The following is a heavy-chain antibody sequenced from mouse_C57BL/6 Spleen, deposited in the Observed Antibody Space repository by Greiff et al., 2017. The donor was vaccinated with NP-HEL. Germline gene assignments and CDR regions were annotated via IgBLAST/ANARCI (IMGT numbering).Heavy chain of an antibody. CDR1: GYTFTSYW. Sequence: VQLQQPGAELVKPGASVKLSCKASGYTFTSYWMHWVKQRPGRGLEWIGRIDPNSGGTKYNEKFKSKATLTVDKPSSTAYMQLSSLTSADSAVYYCARAERNRVRARNYYAMDYWGQGTSVTVSS. V-gene: IGHV1-72*01. D-gene: IGHD2-5*01. CDR3: ARAERNRVRARNYYAMDY. J-gene: IGHJ4*01. CDR2: IDPNSGGT.